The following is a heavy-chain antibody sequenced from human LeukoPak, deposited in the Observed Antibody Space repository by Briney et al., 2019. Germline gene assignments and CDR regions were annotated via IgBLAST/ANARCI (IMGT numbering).Heavy chain of an antibody. Sequence: SETLSLTCAVYGVSFSGYYWTWIRQPPGKGLEWIGEIDHSGSTNNNPSLKSRVTISVDTSKNQFSLKVSSVTAADTAVYYCARRRNLEPAATDYWGPGTLVTVSS. D-gene: IGHD2-2*01. J-gene: IGHJ4*02. CDR3: ARRRNLEPAATDY. CDR1: GVSFSGYY. V-gene: IGHV4-34*01. CDR2: IDHSGST.